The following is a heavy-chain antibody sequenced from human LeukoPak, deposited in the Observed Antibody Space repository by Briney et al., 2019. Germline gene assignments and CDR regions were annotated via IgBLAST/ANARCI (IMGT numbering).Heavy chain of an antibody. D-gene: IGHD1-26*01. Sequence: ASVKVSCKASGLTFSDYGITWVRQAPGQGLEWVGWISAYDGNTNYAQKFQGRVTMTTDTSTSTAHMELRSLRYDDTAVYYSARDGRFAAYELDYWGQGTLVTVSS. CDR2: ISAYDGNT. J-gene: IGHJ4*02. CDR3: ARDGRFAAYELDY. CDR1: GLTFSDYG. V-gene: IGHV1-18*01.